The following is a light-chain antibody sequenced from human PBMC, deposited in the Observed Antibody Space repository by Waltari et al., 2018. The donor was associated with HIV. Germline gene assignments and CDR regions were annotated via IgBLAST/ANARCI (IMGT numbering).Light chain of an antibody. V-gene: IGKV3-15*01. Sequence: EIVMTQSPATPYVSPGDRTILSCRASQSVSSNVAWYKHKPGQAPRLLIHSASTRATGIPARFSGGGSGTDFTLTITSLQSEDSGFYYCQQYGSWPLTFGGGTKVEIK. CDR1: QSVSSN. CDR3: QQYGSWPLT. J-gene: IGKJ4*01. CDR2: SAS.